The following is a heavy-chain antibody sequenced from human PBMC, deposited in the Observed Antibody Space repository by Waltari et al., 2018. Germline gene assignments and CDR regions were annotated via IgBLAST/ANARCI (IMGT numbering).Heavy chain of an antibody. Sequence: EVQLVQSGAEVKKPGATVKIPCKASGYTFTDYYIHWVQHAPGKGLEWMGRVDPADSETIYAEKFQGRVTITADTSTDTAYMELSSLRSEDTAVYYCATVLTTVPTYWFDPWGQGTLVTVSS. V-gene: IGHV1-69-2*01. CDR1: GYTFTDYY. J-gene: IGHJ5*02. D-gene: IGHD4-4*01. CDR2: VDPADSET. CDR3: ATVLTTVPTYWFDP.